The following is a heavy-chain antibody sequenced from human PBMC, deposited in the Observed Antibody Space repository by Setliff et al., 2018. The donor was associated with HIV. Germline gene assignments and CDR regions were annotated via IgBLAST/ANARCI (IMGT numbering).Heavy chain of an antibody. D-gene: IGHD3-16*01. CDR2: INHGGST. V-gene: IGHV4-34*01. Sequence: ASETLSLTCAVYGGSLGGYYWSWIRQPPGKGLEWIGEINHGGSTNYNPSLKSRVSISLDTSNNQFSLKLSSVTAADTAVYYCARRSLYDYVWGSRGDWYFDLWGRGTLVTVSS. J-gene: IGHJ2*01. CDR3: ARRSLYDYVWGSRGDWYFDL. CDR1: GGSLGGYY.